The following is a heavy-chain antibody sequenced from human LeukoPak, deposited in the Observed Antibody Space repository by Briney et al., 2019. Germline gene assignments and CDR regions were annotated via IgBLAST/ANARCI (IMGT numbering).Heavy chain of an antibody. CDR2: IYYSKNT. Sequence: SETLSLTCTVSGGSISSSSAYWGWLRQPPGKGLEWIGSIYYSKNTYYNPSLKSRVTISADTSKNQFSLTLGSVSATDTAVYYCVSPRGFSYGYFDYWGQGTLVTVS. CDR3: VSPRGFSYGYFDY. D-gene: IGHD5-18*01. V-gene: IGHV4-39*01. J-gene: IGHJ4*02. CDR1: GGSISSSSAY.